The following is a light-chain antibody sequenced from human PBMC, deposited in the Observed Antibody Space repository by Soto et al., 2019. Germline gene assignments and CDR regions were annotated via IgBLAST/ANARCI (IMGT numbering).Light chain of an antibody. J-gene: IGLJ2*01. CDR3: QVWDSSSDRG. V-gene: IGLV3-21*04. Sequence: SYELTQPPSVSVAPGKTARITCGGNNIGSKSVHWYQQKPGQAPVLVIYYDSDRPSGIPERFSGSNSGNTATLTISRVEAGDEADYYCQVWDSSSDRGFGGRTKLTVL. CDR2: YDS. CDR1: NIGSKS.